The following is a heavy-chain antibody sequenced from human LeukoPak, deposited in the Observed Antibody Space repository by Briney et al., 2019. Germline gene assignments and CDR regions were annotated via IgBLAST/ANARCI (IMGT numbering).Heavy chain of an antibody. CDR2: MNPDSGNT. CDR1: GYTFTNSD. CDR3: ARYITMVRGGSWFDP. V-gene: IGHV1-8*01. J-gene: IGHJ5*02. D-gene: IGHD3-10*01. Sequence: VASVKVSCKASGYTFTNSDINWVRQAAGQGLEWMGWMNPDSGNTGYARNFQGRVTMTRNTSISTAYMELSSLRSEDTAVYYCARYITMVRGGSWFDPWGQGTLVTVSS.